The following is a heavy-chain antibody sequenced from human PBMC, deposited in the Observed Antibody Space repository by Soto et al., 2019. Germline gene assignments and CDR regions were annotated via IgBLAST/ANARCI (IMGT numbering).Heavy chain of an antibody. V-gene: IGHV4-34*01. D-gene: IGHD3-3*01. CDR1: GGSFSGYY. CDR3: ARASRMTIVGVAKGWFDP. CDR2: INHSGST. J-gene: IGHJ5*02. Sequence: SETLCLTCAVYGGSFSGYYWSWIRQPPGKGLEWIGEINHSGSTNYNPSLKSRVTISVDTYKNQFSLKLSSVTAADTAVYYCARASRMTIVGVAKGWFDPWGKGTLVTVSS.